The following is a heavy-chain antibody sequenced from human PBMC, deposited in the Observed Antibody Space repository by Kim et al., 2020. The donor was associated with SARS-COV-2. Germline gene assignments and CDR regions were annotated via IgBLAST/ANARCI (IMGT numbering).Heavy chain of an antibody. Sequence: QKLQGRVTMTTDTSTSTAYMELRSLRSDDTAVYYCARYVEGIAAAAWFDPWGQGTLVTVSS. D-gene: IGHD6-13*01. J-gene: IGHJ5*02. CDR3: ARYVEGIAAAAWFDP. V-gene: IGHV1-18*01.